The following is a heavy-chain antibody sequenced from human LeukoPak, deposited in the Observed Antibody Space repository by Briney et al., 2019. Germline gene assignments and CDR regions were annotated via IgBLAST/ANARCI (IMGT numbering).Heavy chain of an antibody. V-gene: IGHV3-21*01. CDR2: ISSSSSYI. J-gene: IGHJ4*02. D-gene: IGHD2-15*01. CDR1: GFTFSSYS. Sequence: GGSLRLSCAASGFTFSSYSMNWVRQAPGKGLEWVSSISSSSSYIYYADSVKGRFTISRDNAKNSLYLQMSSLRAEDTAVYYCARDPGEGIVVVVAAYYFDYWGQGTLVTVSS. CDR3: ARDPGEGIVVVVAAYYFDY.